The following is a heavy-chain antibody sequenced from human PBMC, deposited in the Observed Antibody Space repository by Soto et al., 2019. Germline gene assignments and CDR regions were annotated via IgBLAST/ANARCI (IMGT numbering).Heavy chain of an antibody. Sequence: QVQLVQSGAEVKKPGASVKVSCKASGYTFTSYGISWVRQAPGQGLEWMGWISAYNGNTNYAQKLQGRVTMTTDTSTSTAYMELRSLRSDDTSVYYCARDILQLGPNYYYYGMDVWGQGTTVTVSS. CDR2: ISAYNGNT. CDR1: GYTFTSYG. V-gene: IGHV1-18*01. D-gene: IGHD6-6*01. J-gene: IGHJ6*02. CDR3: ARDILQLGPNYYYYGMDV.